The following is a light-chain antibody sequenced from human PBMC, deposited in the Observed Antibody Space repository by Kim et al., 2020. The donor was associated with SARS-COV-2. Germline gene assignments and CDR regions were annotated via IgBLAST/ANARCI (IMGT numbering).Light chain of an antibody. CDR1: QSVSSN. CDR3: QQYNNWPGT. V-gene: IGKV3-15*01. CDR2: GAS. J-gene: IGKJ5*01. Sequence: VSPRERATLSCRASQSVSSNLAWYQKKPGQAPRLLIYGASTRATGIPARFSGSGSGTEFTLTISSLQSEDFAVYYCQQYNNWPGTFGQGTRLEIK.